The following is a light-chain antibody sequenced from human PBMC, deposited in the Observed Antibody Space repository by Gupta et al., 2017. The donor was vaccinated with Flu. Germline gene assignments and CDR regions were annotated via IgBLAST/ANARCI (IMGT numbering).Light chain of an antibody. J-gene: IGLJ3*02. CDR2: TNN. V-gene: IGLV1-44*01. Sequence: QSVLPQPPSTSGTPGQRVTISCSGSTSNIESNTVNWYQQLPGTAPKLLIYTNNQRPSGVPDRFSGSKSGTSASLAISGLQSEDEADYYCGAWDDILNRPVFGGGTKLTVL. CDR1: TSNIESNT. CDR3: GAWDDILNRPV.